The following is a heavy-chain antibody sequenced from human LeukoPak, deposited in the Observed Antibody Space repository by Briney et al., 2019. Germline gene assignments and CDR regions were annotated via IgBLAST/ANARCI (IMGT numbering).Heavy chain of an antibody. J-gene: IGHJ6*02. Sequence: GGSLRLSCAASGFTFSSYDMHWVRQATGKGLEWVSAICTAGDTYYPGSVKGRFTISRENAKNSMYLQMNSMRAGDTAVYYCARDLGGMDVWGQGTTVTVSS. CDR3: ARDLGGMDV. V-gene: IGHV3-13*04. CDR1: GFTFSSYD. CDR2: ICTAGDT.